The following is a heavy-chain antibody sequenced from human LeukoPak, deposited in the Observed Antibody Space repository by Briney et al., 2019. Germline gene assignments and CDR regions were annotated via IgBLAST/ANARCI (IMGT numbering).Heavy chain of an antibody. V-gene: IGHV1-69*06. CDR1: GGTFSSYA. J-gene: IGHJ4*02. CDR3: ARDWQTSGFDY. Sequence: SVKVSCKASGGTFSSYAISWVRQAPGQGLEWMGGIIPIFGTANYAQKFQDRVTITQDTSANTAYLELSGLRSEDTAVYYCARDWQTSGFDYWGLGTLLIVSS. CDR2: IIPIFGTA. D-gene: IGHD3-10*01.